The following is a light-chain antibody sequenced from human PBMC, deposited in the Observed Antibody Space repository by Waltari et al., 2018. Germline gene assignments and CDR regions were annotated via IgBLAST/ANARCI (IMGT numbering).Light chain of an antibody. CDR3: QSYDSSLSGRV. V-gene: IGLV1-40*01. CDR1: RSNIGGGYD. Sequence: QSVLTQPPSVSGAPGQRVTVSCTGSRSNIGGGYDVHWYRQLPGTAPKLLIYDNNIRPSGVPDRFSGSKSDTSASLAITGLQAEDEADYYCQSYDSSLSGRVFGTGTKVTVL. CDR2: DNN. J-gene: IGLJ1*01.